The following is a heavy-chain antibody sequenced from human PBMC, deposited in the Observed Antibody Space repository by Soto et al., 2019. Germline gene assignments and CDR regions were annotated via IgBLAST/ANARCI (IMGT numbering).Heavy chain of an antibody. CDR3: VREDDGGDRDYYGLDV. CDR1: GGSISVEHYH. V-gene: IGHV4-30-4*01. CDR2: IHYSGRV. J-gene: IGHJ6*02. D-gene: IGHD2-21*02. Sequence: QVQLQESDPGLVRPSQTLSLTCTVSGGSISVEHYHWPWIRQPPGKGLEWIGYIHYSGRVYYNTSLQSRLSMSVDTSKNLFSLKLASVTAADTAVYFCVREDDGGDRDYYGLDVWGQGTTVTVSS.